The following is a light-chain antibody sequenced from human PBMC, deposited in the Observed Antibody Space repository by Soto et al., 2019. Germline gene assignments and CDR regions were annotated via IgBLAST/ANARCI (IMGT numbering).Light chain of an antibody. CDR1: SSDVGGYNY. CDR3: TSFSAGSTHVV. Sequence: QSALTQPASVSGSPGQSITISCTGTSSDVGGYNYVSWYQQHPGKAPKVIIYEVSNRPSGVSNRFSGSKSGNTASLTISGLQAEDEADYYCTSFSAGSTHVVFGGGTKVTVL. CDR2: EVS. V-gene: IGLV2-14*01. J-gene: IGLJ2*01.